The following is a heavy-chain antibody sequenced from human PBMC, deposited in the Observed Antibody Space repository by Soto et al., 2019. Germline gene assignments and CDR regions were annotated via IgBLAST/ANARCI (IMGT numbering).Heavy chain of an antibody. CDR2: ISGSDGRT. Sequence: GGSLRLSCAASGFTFSSSAMNWVRQAPGKGLERVSVISGSDGRTYYADSVKGRFTISRDNSKNTLYLDINSLRAEDTAVYYCAKSPDINWKTWFAPWGQGPLVTVSS. D-gene: IGHD1-1*01. V-gene: IGHV3-23*01. CDR3: AKSPDINWKTWFAP. J-gene: IGHJ5*02. CDR1: GFTFSSSA.